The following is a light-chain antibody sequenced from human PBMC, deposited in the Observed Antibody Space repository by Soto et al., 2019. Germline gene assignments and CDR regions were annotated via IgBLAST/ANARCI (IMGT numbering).Light chain of an antibody. J-gene: IGKJ2*01. CDR2: KAS. CDR3: QDYTSYAP. CDR1: QSISTW. Sequence: DIQMTQSPSTLSASVGDRVTITCRASQSISTWLAWYQQKPGKAPKLLISKASILESGVPSRFSGSGSWTEFTLTISSLQPDDFATYYDQDYTSYAPFGQGTKLEI. V-gene: IGKV1-5*03.